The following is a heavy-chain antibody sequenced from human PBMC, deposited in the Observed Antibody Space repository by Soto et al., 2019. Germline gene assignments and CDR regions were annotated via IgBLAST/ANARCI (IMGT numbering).Heavy chain of an antibody. CDR3: ARQRYYYDSSRAFDT. J-gene: IGHJ3*02. Sequence: ETLSHSCTVSAGYTSSDRYSRGWIRQPPGKGLEWIGSIYYSGSTYYNPSLKSRVTISVDTSKNQFSLKLSSVTAADTAVFYCARQRYYYDSSRAFDTWGQGTMVT. V-gene: IGHV4-39*01. CDR2: IYYSGST. CDR1: AGYTSSDRYS. D-gene: IGHD3-22*01.